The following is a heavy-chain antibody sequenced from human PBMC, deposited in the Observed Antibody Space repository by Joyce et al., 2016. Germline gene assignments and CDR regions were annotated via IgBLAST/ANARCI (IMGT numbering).Heavy chain of an antibody. J-gene: IGHJ4*02. Sequence: EVQVAEYGGGLVKPGGSLRLSCAASGFTFNVAWMTWVRQAPGKGLEWVGRIKSKTSGETTEYAAPVKGRFTISRDDSKNTVSLQMNGLRTEDTAVYFCAADAAEVGFGELDHWGQGTLVTVSS. CDR3: AADAAEVGFGELDH. CDR2: IKSKTSGETT. CDR1: GFTFNVAW. V-gene: IGHV3-15*01. D-gene: IGHD3-10*01.